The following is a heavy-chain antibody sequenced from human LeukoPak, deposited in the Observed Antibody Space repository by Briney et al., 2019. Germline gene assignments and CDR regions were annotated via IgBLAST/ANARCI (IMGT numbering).Heavy chain of an antibody. CDR2: INQDGSVQ. V-gene: IGHV3-7*01. Sequence: GGSLRLSCAASGFPSSGYWMDWVRQAPGKGMEWVANINQDGSVQYYAASVRGRFTISRDNAKNSLYLQMNILRAEDTAIYYCSRSLDYLGQGALVTVSS. CDR3: SRSLDY. J-gene: IGHJ4*02. CDR1: GFPSSGYW.